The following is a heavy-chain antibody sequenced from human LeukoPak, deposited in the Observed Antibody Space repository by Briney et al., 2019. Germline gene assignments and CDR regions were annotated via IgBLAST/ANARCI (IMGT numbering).Heavy chain of an antibody. D-gene: IGHD4-11*01. CDR3: ARLHDY. Sequence: GGSLRLSCVASGLTFRTYWMSWVRQAPGKGLEWAAIIKQDGSEKYYVDSVKGRFTISRDNAKSSLYLQMNSLRAEDTAVYYCARLHDYWGQGTLVTVSS. V-gene: IGHV3-7*01. CDR1: GLTFRTYW. CDR2: IKQDGSEK. J-gene: IGHJ4*02.